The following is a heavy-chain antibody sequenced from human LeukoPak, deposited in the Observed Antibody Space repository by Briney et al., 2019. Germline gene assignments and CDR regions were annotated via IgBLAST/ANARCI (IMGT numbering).Heavy chain of an antibody. Sequence: ASVKVSCKASGYTFISYGISWVRQAPGQGLEWMGWISTYNGNTTYAQKLQGRVTMTTDTSTSTVYMGLRSLRSDDTAVYYCARLETTSYVFDYWGQGTLVTVSS. CDR2: ISTYNGNT. V-gene: IGHV1-18*01. CDR1: GYTFISYG. J-gene: IGHJ4*02. CDR3: ARLETTSYVFDY. D-gene: IGHD4-17*01.